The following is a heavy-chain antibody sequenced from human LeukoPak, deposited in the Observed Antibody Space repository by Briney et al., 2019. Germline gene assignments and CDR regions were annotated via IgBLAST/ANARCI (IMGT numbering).Heavy chain of an antibody. CDR1: GFSASSNF. Sequence: PAGALRLSCATSGFSASSNFMSWVRQAPGKGLEWGSVIFSGGSTYYADSVKGRFTISRDNSKNTLYLQMNSLRAEDTAVYFCARGRRWDLLVSLIDASDIWGQGTMVTVSS. D-gene: IGHD1-26*01. V-gene: IGHV3-53*01. CDR2: IFSGGST. CDR3: ARGRRWDLLVSLIDASDI. J-gene: IGHJ3*02.